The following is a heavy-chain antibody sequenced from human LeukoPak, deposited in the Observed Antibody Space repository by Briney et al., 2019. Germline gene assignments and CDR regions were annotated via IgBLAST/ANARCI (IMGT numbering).Heavy chain of an antibody. D-gene: IGHD6-6*01. J-gene: IGHJ4*02. CDR1: GYTFTSYG. CDR3: ATLSSSSWGYYFDY. CDR2: ISAYSGDT. Sequence: GASVKVSCKASGYTFTSYGISWVRQAPGQGLEWMGWISAYSGDTNYAQNLQGRVTTTTDTSTSTAYMEVTSLRSDDTAVYYCATLSSSSWGYYFDYWGQGTLVTVSS. V-gene: IGHV1-18*01.